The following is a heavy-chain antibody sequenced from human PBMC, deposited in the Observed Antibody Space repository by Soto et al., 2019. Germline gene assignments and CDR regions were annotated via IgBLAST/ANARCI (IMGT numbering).Heavy chain of an antibody. Sequence: ASVKVSCKASGYTLTSYGIHWVRQAPGQRLEWMGWINAANGDTKYSPKFQGRVTITRDTSASTAYMELSSLRSEDTAVYYCVRRHVSATGIDWFDPWGQGTLVTVSS. CDR2: INAANGDT. D-gene: IGHD6-13*01. J-gene: IGHJ5*02. CDR3: VRRHVSATGIDWFDP. CDR1: GYTLTSYG. V-gene: IGHV1-3*01.